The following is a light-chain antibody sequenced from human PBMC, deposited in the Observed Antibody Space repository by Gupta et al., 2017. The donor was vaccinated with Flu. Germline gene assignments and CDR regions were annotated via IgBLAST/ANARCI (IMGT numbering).Light chain of an antibody. CDR2: GSS. Sequence: IVMTQTPLSAPVTLGQPASISCRSSESLAHPDGSTYLSWLQQRPGQPPRLLIYGSSTRRSGVPDRFSGSGAGTDFTLKISRVEAEDVGIYYCMQAKQYPITFGPGTRMDIK. CDR3: MQAKQYPIT. J-gene: IGKJ5*01. V-gene: IGKV2-24*01. CDR1: ESLAHPDGSTY.